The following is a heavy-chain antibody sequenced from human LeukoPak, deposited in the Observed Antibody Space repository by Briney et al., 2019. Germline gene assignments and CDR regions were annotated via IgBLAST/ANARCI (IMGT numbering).Heavy chain of an antibody. D-gene: IGHD2-21*01. CDR1: GFTFSSYW. Sequence: PGGSLRLSCAASGFTFSSYWMTWVRQAPGRGLEWVSAIGIRSLTPTYAQSVKGRFTISRDDSKNTLYLQMNSLRVEDTAIYYCAKDFRCDWWGQGTLVTVSS. V-gene: IGHV3-23*01. CDR3: AKDFRCDW. J-gene: IGHJ4*02. CDR2: IGIRSLTP.